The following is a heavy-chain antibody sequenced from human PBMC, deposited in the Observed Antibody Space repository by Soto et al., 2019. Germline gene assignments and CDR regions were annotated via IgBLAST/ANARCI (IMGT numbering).Heavy chain of an antibody. CDR2: ISGSGGST. V-gene: IGHV3-23*01. J-gene: IGHJ5*02. D-gene: IGHD6-13*01. CDR1: GFTFSSYA. CDR3: AKDGYSSSWYAANNWFDP. Sequence: GGSLRLSCAASGFTFSSYAMSWVRQAPGKGLEWVSAISGSGGSTYYADSVKGRFTIPRDNSKNTLYLQMNSLRAEDTAVYYCAKDGYSSSWYAANNWFDPWGQGTLVTVSS.